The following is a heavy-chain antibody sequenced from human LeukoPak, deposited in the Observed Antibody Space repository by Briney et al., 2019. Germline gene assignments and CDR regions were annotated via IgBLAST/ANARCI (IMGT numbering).Heavy chain of an antibody. V-gene: IGHV1-2*02. J-gene: IGHJ5*02. Sequence: ASVKVSCKASGYTFTGYYMHWARQAPGQGLEWMGWINPNSGGTNYAQKFQGRVTMTRDTSISTAYMELSRLRSDDTAVYYCASSDYYDSPFDPWGQGTLVTVSS. D-gene: IGHD3-22*01. CDR1: GYTFTGYY. CDR3: ASSDYYDSPFDP. CDR2: INPNSGGT.